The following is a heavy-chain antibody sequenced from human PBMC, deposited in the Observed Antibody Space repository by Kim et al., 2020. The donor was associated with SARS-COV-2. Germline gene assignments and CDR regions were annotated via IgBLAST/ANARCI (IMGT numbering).Heavy chain of an antibody. J-gene: IGHJ6*02. V-gene: IGHV3-23*01. CDR1: GFTFSSYA. CDR3: AKFSYGSGSYSRYGMDV. D-gene: IGHD3-10*01. CDR2: ISGSGGST. Sequence: GGSLRLSCAASGFTFSSYAMSWVRQAPGKGLEWVSAISGSGGSTYYADSVKGRFTISRDNSKNTLYLQMNSLRAEDTAVYYCAKFSYGSGSYSRYGMDVWGQGTTVTVSS.